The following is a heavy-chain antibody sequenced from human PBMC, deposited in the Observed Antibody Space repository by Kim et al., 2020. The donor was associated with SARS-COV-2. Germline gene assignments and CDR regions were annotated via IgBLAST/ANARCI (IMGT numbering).Heavy chain of an antibody. D-gene: IGHD3-16*02. CDR3: ARDRDIWGSFRLAS. J-gene: IGHJ4*02. CDR1: GFTFSDYW. V-gene: IGHV3-11*01. CDR2: ITGNGINT. Sequence: GGSLRLSCKASGFTFSDYWMSWIRQAPGRGLEWISYITGNGINTFHAESVKGRFTISRNNFKNMLYLQMDSLRVDDTAIYYCARDRDIWGSFRLASWGQRTLVAVSP.